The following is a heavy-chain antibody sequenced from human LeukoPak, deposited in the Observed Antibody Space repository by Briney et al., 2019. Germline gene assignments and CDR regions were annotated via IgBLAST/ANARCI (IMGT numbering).Heavy chain of an antibody. CDR1: GDSISSSIHS. Sequence: PSETLSLTCIVSGDSISSSIHSWGWIRQSPGKELEWIGSIHYSGTTYYNPSLKSRVTTSVDTSKNQSSLRLNSVTAADTAVYYCARNPYSSGWYCYFDYWGQGTLVTVSS. D-gene: IGHD6-19*01. CDR3: ARNPYSSGWYCYFDY. V-gene: IGHV4-39*01. CDR2: IHYSGTT. J-gene: IGHJ4*02.